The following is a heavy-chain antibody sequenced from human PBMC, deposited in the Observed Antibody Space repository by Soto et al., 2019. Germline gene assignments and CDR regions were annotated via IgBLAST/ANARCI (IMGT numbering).Heavy chain of an antibody. D-gene: IGHD6-19*01. CDR1: GFTFDDYA. J-gene: IGHJ4*02. CDR2: INWNSGSV. Sequence: GGSLRLSCAASGFTFDDYAMHWVRQAPGKGLEWVSGINWNSGSVAYADSVKGRFTISGDNAKNSLYLQMNRLRAEDAALYYCAKGRIAVADDPLDYWGQGTLVTVSS. CDR3: AKGRIAVADDPLDY. V-gene: IGHV3-9*01.